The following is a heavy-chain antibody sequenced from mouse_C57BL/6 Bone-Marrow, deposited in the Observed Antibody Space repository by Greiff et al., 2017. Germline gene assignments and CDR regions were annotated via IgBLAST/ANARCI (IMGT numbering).Heavy chain of an antibody. CDR2: IHPNSGST. V-gene: IGHV1-64*01. CDR1: GYTFTSYW. D-gene: IGHD2-4*01. CDR3: ARDYDYEGAY. J-gene: IGHJ3*01. Sequence: QVQLKQPGAELVKPGASVKLSCKASGYTFTSYWMHWVKQRPGQGLEWIGMIHPNSGSTNYNEKFKSKATLTVDKSSSTAYMQLSSLTSEDSAVYYCARDYDYEGAYWGQGTLVTVSA.